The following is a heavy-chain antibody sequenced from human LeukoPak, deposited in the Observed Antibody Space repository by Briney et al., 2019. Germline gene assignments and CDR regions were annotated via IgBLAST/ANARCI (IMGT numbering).Heavy chain of an antibody. CDR1: GFTFSSYG. CDR2: IWYDGSTK. V-gene: IGHV3-33*06. CDR3: AKELKTYYYDSSIDAFDI. D-gene: IGHD3-22*01. Sequence: GGSLRLSCAASGFTFSSYGMHWVRQAPGKGLEWVAVIWYDGSTKYYADSVKGRFTISRDNSKNTLYLQTNSLRAEDTAVYYCAKELKTYYYDSSIDAFDIWGQGTMVTVSS. J-gene: IGHJ3*02.